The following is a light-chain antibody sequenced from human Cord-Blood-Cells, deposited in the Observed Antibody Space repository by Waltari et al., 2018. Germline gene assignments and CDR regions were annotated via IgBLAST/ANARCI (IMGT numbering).Light chain of an antibody. CDR3: QQYYSTPLT. CDR1: HSVLYSSNNKNY. J-gene: IGKJ4*01. V-gene: IGKV4-1*01. Sequence: DIVLTQSHDSLAVSLGERSAINCKSRHSVLYSSNNKNYLAWYQQKPGQPPKLLIYWASTRESGVPDRFSGSGSGTDFTLTISSLQAEDVAVYYCQQYYSTPLTFGGGTKVEIK. CDR2: WAS.